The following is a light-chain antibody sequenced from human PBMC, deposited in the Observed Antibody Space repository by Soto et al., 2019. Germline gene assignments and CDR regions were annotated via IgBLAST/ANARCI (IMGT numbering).Light chain of an antibody. CDR3: SSDTTTNTLFV. CDR1: TSDVGASIY. CDR2: EVS. J-gene: IGLJ1*01. V-gene: IGLV2-14*01. Sequence: QSVLTQPASVSGSPGQSITISCTGTTSDVGASIYVSWYQQHPGKAPKLMIYEVSNRPSGVSNRFSGSKSGNTASLTISGLQAEDEAYYYCSSDTTTNTLFVFGSGTKVTVL.